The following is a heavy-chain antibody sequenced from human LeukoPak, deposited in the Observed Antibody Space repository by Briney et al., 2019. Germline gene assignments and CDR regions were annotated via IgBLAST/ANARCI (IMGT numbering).Heavy chain of an antibody. V-gene: IGHV1-46*01. J-gene: IGHJ3*02. CDR1: GDSFTIYY. D-gene: IGHD3-22*01. CDR3: ARGRHYYDSSDYYYEGDGFDI. CDR2: INPSGGST. Sequence: GASVKVSFKASGDSFTIYYMHWVRQAPGQGLEWMGIINPSGGSTSYAQKFQGRVTMTRDMSTSTVYMELSNLRSEDTAVYYCARGRHYYDSSDYYYEGDGFDIWGQGTMVTVSS.